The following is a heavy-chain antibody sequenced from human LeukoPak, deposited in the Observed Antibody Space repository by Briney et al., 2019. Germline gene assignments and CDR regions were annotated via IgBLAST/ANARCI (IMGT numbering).Heavy chain of an antibody. J-gene: IGHJ4*02. CDR2: ISAYNGNT. V-gene: IGHV1-18*01. CDR1: GYTFTSYG. D-gene: IGHD1-26*01. Sequence: ASVKVSCKASGYTFTSYGITWVRQGPGQGLEWMGLISAYNGNTKYAQNFQGRVTMTTDTSTTTAYMELRSLRSDDTAVYYCARVTRILGPTPTNFDCWGQGTLVTVSS. CDR3: ARVTRILGPTPTNFDC.